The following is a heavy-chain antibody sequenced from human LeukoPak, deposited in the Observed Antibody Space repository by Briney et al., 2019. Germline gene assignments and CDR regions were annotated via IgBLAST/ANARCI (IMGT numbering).Heavy chain of an antibody. Sequence: AGGSLRLSCAASGFTFSSYGMRWVRQAPGRGLEWVSPISGRGGSTYYADSVKGRYTISRDNSKNTLYLQMNSLRAEDTAVYYCAKVYYGSGSYYSTTDDYWGQGTLVTVSS. J-gene: IGHJ4*02. D-gene: IGHD3-10*01. V-gene: IGHV3-23*01. CDR2: ISGRGGST. CDR3: AKVYYGSGSYYSTTDDY. CDR1: GFTFSSYG.